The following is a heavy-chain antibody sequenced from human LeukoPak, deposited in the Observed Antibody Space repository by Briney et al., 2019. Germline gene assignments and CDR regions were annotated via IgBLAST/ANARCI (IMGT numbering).Heavy chain of an antibody. Sequence: GGSLRLSCTASGFTFGDYAMSWVRQAPGKGLEWVGFIRSKAYGGTTEYAASVKGRFTISRGDSKSIAYLQMNSLKTEDTAVYYCTRAGERNYDFWSGYRDSYFDYWGQGTLVTVSS. V-gene: IGHV3-49*04. CDR2: IRSKAYGGTT. D-gene: IGHD3-3*01. J-gene: IGHJ4*02. CDR3: TRAGERNYDFWSGYRDSYFDY. CDR1: GFTFGDYA.